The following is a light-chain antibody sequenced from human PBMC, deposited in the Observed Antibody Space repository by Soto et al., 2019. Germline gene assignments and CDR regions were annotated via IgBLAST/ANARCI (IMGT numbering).Light chain of an antibody. V-gene: IGKV1-33*01. J-gene: IGKJ3*01. CDR1: QDIRYY. CDR2: SAS. Sequence: DIQMTQSPSSLSASVGDRVTITCQASQDIRYYLNWYQQKPGRAAKLLIYSASSLQSGVPSRFSGGGSGTDFTFTFSSLQPEDVATYYCQQFGNLPFTFGPGTKVDFK. CDR3: QQFGNLPFT.